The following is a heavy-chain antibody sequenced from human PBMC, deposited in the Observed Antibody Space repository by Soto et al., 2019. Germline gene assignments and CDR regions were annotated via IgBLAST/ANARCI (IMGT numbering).Heavy chain of an antibody. J-gene: IGHJ4*02. CDR1: GFTFHTAW. D-gene: IGHD3-22*01. CDR2: ISSSTNTI. Sequence: PGGSLRLSCAASGFTFHTAWLSWFRQPPGKGLEWVSYISSSTNTISYADSVKGRFTISRDNAQNSLYLQMDSLRAEDTAVYYCARAAPLTTSTYYYDSSSRYKVRPIDSWGQGTLVTVSS. V-gene: IGHV3-11*01. CDR3: ARAAPLTTSTYYYDSSSRYKVRPIDS.